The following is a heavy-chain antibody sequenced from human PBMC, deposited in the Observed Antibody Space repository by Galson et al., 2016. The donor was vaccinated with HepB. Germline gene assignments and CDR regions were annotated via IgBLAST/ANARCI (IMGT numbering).Heavy chain of an antibody. CDR2: IYPGDSDT. D-gene: IGHD1-1*01. CDR3: ARHGTGDPYYYNGLDV. CDR1: EYSFTSYW. J-gene: IGHJ6*02. Sequence: QSGAEVKKPGESLKISCKGSEYSFTSYWIGWVRQMPGKGLEWMGVIYPGDSDTRYSPSFQGQVTISADKSINTVYLRWSSLKASDTAMYYCARHGTGDPYYYNGLDVWGQGTTVTVSS. V-gene: IGHV5-51*01.